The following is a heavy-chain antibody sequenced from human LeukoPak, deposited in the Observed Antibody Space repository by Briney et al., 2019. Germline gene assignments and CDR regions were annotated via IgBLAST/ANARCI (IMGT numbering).Heavy chain of an antibody. J-gene: IGHJ5*02. Sequence: SETLSLTCTVSGGSISSTSYYWGWIRQPPGKGLEWIGSMYYSGSTYYNPSLKSRVTISVDTSKNQFSLKLSSVTAADTAVYYCARGTVGYCSGGSCQGWFDPWGQGTLVTVSS. CDR1: GGSISSTSYY. CDR2: MYYSGST. CDR3: ARGTVGYCSGGSCQGWFDP. V-gene: IGHV4-39*01. D-gene: IGHD2-15*01.